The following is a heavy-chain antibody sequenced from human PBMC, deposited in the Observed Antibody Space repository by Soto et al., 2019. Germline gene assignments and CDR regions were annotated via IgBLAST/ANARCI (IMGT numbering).Heavy chain of an antibody. V-gene: IGHV4-61*01. J-gene: IGHJ4*02. Sequence: TTKTRSLTCNDSDVPVSSGSNNWSWIRQPPGKGLEWIGYISHSGNTDYSSSLESRAIISIDTSNNQFSLKLSSVTAAVTVVYYCARDVSDSGWLDCWGQGTLVTVSS. CDR3: ARDVSDSGWLDC. CDR1: DVPVSSGSNN. D-gene: IGHD5-12*01. CDR2: ISHSGNT.